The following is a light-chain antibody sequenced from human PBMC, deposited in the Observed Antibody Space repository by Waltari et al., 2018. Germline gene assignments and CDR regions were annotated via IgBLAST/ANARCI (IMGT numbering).Light chain of an antibody. V-gene: IGLV1-40*01. J-gene: IGLJ2*01. CDR2: ANS. CDR3: QSYDSSLSAHVV. CDR1: SSNIGAGYD. Sequence: QSVLTQPPSVSGAPGQRVTIPCPGRSSNIGAGYDVHWYQQLPGTAPKLLIYANSNRPSGVPDRFSGSKSGTSASLAITGLQAEDEADYYCQSYDSSLSAHVVFGGGTKLTVL.